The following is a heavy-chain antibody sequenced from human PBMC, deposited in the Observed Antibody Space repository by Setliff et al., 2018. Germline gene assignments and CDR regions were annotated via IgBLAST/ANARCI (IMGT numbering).Heavy chain of an antibody. CDR1: GGPISSSNYY. CDR3: VRQDILTGYYAFDY. V-gene: IGHV4-39*01. J-gene: IGHJ4*02. Sequence: SETLSLTCTVSGGPISSSNYYWGWIRQPPGKGLEWIGSINYRGSTHDNPSLRSRVTMSVDTSMSTTYMELSGLRSDDTAVYYCVRQDILTGYYAFDYWGQGTLVTVSS. D-gene: IGHD3-9*01. CDR2: INYRGST.